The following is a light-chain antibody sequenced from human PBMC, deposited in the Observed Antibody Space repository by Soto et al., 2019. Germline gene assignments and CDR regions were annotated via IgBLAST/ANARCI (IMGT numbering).Light chain of an antibody. CDR3: QQYKNWFSIS. J-gene: IGKJ5*01. CDR2: SAS. Sequence: EIVMTQSPATLSVSPGERASLSCRASQSVGSNLVWYQQKPGQAPRFLIFSASTRATGIPARFSGSGSGTDFTLPISRLETEDFAVYYCQQYKNWFSISFGQGTRLEI. CDR1: QSVGSN. V-gene: IGKV3-15*01.